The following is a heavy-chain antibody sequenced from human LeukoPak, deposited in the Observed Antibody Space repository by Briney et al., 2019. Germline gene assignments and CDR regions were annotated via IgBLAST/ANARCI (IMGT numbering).Heavy chain of an antibody. CDR2: ISYDGSNK. CDR3: ARDRRPWGYPDY. Sequence: GGSLRLSCAASGFTFSSYAMHWVRQAPGKGLEWVAVISYDGSNKYYADSVKGRFTISRDNSKNTLYLQMNSLRAEDTAVYYCARDRRPWGYPDYWGQGTLVTVSS. V-gene: IGHV3-30-3*01. CDR1: GFTFSSYA. J-gene: IGHJ4*02. D-gene: IGHD7-27*01.